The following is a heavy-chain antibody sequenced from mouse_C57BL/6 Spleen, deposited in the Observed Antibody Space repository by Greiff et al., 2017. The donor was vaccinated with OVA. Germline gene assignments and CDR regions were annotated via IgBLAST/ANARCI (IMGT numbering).Heavy chain of an antibody. CDR1: GYAFSSSW. CDR3: ARNPPYYYGSSDYFDY. V-gene: IGHV1-82*01. J-gene: IGHJ2*01. Sequence: VKLMESGPELVKPGASVKISCKASGYAFSSSWMNWVKQRPGKGLEWIGRIYPGDGDTNYNGKFKGKATLTADKSSSTAYMQLSSLTSEDSAVYFCARNPPYYYGSSDYFDYWGQGTTLTVSS. CDR2: IYPGDGDT. D-gene: IGHD1-1*01.